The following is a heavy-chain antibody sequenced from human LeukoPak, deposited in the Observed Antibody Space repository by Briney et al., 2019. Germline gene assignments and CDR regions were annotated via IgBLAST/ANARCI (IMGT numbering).Heavy chain of an antibody. CDR3: ARHVIRSWTNYYYYYMDV. Sequence: SETLSLTCTVSGGSISSSSYYWGWIRQPPGKGLEWIGSIYYSGYTYYNPSLKSRVTISVDTSKNQFSLKLSSVTAADTAMYYCARHVIRSWTNYYYYYMDVWGKGTTVTVSS. CDR1: GGSISSSSYY. CDR2: IYYSGYT. D-gene: IGHD2-15*01. V-gene: IGHV4-39*07. J-gene: IGHJ6*03.